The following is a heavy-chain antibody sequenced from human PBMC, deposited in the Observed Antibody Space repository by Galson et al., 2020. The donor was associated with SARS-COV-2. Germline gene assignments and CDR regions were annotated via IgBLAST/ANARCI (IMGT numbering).Heavy chain of an antibody. CDR1: GGSISSSSYY. CDR3: ARVDDILTGYYYYGMDV. CDR2: IYYSGST. J-gene: IGHJ6*02. Sequence: SETLSLTCTVSGGSISSSSYYWGWIRQPPGKGLEWIGSIYYSGSTYYNPSHKSRVTISVDTSKNQFSLKLSSVTAADTAVYYCARVDDILTGYYYYGMDVWGQGTTVTFSS. V-gene: IGHV4-39*01. D-gene: IGHD3-9*01.